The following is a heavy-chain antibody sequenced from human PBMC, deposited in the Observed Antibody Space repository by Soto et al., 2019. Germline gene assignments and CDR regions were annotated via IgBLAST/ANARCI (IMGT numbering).Heavy chain of an antibody. D-gene: IGHD3-22*01. CDR2: ISFDGTNK. J-gene: IGHJ4*02. Sequence: GGSLRLSCAASGFTFSNYGMHWVRQAPGTGLEWVSVISFDGTNKFYLDSVKGRFTISRDNSKNTLYLQMNSLRAEDTAIYFCAKDPTVYYDTSSYSYYFDYWGQGTLVTVSS. CDR1: GFTFSNYG. V-gene: IGHV3-30*18. CDR3: AKDPTVYYDTSSYSYYFDY.